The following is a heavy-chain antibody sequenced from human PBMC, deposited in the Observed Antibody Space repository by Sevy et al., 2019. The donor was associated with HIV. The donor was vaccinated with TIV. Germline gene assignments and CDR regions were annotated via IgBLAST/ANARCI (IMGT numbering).Heavy chain of an antibody. J-gene: IGHJ4*02. V-gene: IGHV3-43*01. Sequence: GSLRLSCAASGFTFSTYGMHWVRQAPGKGLEWVSLISWDGGRTYYADSVKGRFTISRDNSKNSLFLQMNSLRTEDTALYYCSKDKHDSTGYYFDYWGQGTLVTVSS. CDR1: GFTFSTYG. CDR3: SKDKHDSTGYYFDY. CDR2: ISWDGGRT. D-gene: IGHD3-22*01.